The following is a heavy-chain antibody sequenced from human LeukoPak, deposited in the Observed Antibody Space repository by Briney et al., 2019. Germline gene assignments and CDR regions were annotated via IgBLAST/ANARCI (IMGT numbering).Heavy chain of an antibody. CDR3: ARDLGADYGDYVFDP. V-gene: IGHV4-34*01. CDR1: GGSFSGYY. J-gene: IGHJ5*02. CDR2: INHSGST. D-gene: IGHD4-17*01. Sequence: KSSETLSLTCAVYGGSFSGYYWSWIRQPPGKGLEWIGEINHSGSTNYNPSLKSRVTISVDTSKNQFSLKLSSVTAADTAVYYCARDLGADYGDYVFDPWGQGTLVIVSS.